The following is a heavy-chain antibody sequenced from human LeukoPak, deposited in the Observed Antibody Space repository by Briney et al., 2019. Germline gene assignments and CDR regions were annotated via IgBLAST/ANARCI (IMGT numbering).Heavy chain of an antibody. V-gene: IGHV3-23*01. D-gene: IGHD5-18*01. CDR2: ITNGAGAT. J-gene: IGHJ4*02. CDR3: AIDAGDTPPMHTRVY. Sequence: GGSLRLSCAASGFTFSNYAVTWVRQAPGKGLEWVATITNGAGATYYADSVKGRFTISRDNTKNTLYLQMNSLRAEDTAVYYCAIDAGDTPPMHTRVYWGQGTLVTVSS. CDR1: GFTFSNYA.